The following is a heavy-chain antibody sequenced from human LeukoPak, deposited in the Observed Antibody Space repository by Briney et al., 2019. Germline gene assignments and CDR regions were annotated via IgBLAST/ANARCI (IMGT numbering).Heavy chain of an antibody. CDR2: ISSSSSTI. CDR3: ARDNPTRPQEWFQYFGASSTYFDY. V-gene: IGHV3-48*01. J-gene: IGHJ4*02. Sequence: GGSLRLSCAASGFTFSSYSMNWVRQAPGKGLEWVSYISSSSSTIYYADSVKGRFTISRDNAKNSLYLQMNSLRAEDTAVYYCARDNPTRPQEWFQYFGASSTYFDYWGQGTLVTVSS. CDR1: GFTFSSYS. D-gene: IGHD3-3*01.